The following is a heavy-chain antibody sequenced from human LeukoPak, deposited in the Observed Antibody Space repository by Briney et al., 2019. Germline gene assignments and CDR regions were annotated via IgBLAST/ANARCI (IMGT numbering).Heavy chain of an antibody. CDR1: GFTFSSYN. D-gene: IGHD5-18*01. CDR2: ISSGGYYK. Sequence: GGSLRLSCAASGFTFSSYNMNWVRLAPGRGLEWVSSISSGGYYKYYADSVQGRFTISRDNAQNSLYLQMNSLRAEDTAVYYCARPLYTYGPYYYGMDVWGQGTTVAVSS. V-gene: IGHV3-21*01. J-gene: IGHJ6*02. CDR3: ARPLYTYGPYYYGMDV.